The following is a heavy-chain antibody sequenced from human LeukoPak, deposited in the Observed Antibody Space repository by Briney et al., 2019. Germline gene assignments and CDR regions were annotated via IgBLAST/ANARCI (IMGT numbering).Heavy chain of an antibody. CDR3: ARDLTVVTWYY. D-gene: IGHD4-23*01. CDR2: IKQDGSEK. V-gene: IGHV3-7*01. Sequence: GGSLRLSCAASGFTFSSYWMSWVRQAPGKGLEWVANIKQDGSEKYYVDSVKGRFTISRDNAKNSLYLQVNSLRAEDTAVYYCARDLTVVTWYYWGQGTLVTVSS. J-gene: IGHJ4*02. CDR1: GFTFSSYW.